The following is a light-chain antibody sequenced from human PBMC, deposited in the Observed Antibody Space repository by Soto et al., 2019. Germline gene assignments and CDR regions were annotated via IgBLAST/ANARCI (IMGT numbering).Light chain of an antibody. CDR2: KAS. V-gene: IGKV1-5*03. CDR3: QQYNSYRT. CDR1: QSISSW. J-gene: IGKJ1*01. Sequence: DIQMTQSPSTLSASVGDRVTITCRASQSISSWLAWYQQKPGKAPKLLIYKASSLESGVPSRFSGSGSGTEFTRTISSLQPDDFAAYYCQQYNSYRTFGQGTKVDIK.